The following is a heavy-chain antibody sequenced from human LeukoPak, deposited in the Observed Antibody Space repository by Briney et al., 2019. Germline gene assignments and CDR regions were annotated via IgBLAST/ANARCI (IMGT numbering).Heavy chain of an antibody. CDR2: FNPENGNT. V-gene: IGHV1-8*02. CDR3: ASPGAAAGTPAFEY. Sequence: GASVKVSCKASGYSFVGYGITWVRQAPGQGLEWMGWFNPENGNTNYAQKVQGRVTMTRNTSISTAYMELSSLRSEDTAVYYCASPGAAAGTPAFEYWGQGTLVTVSS. J-gene: IGHJ4*02. D-gene: IGHD6-13*01. CDR1: GYSFVGYG.